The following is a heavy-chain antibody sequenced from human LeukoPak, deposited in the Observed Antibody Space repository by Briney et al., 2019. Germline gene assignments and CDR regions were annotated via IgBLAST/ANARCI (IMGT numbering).Heavy chain of an antibody. D-gene: IGHD4-17*01. CDR3: ANYMTTVTTSAFDV. J-gene: IGHJ3*01. V-gene: IGHV3-23*01. CDR1: GLTFSSYA. Sequence: GRSLRLSCAASGLTFSSYAMSWVRQAPGKGLEWVSAISGSGGSTYYADSVKGRFTISRDNSKNTLYLQMNSLRAEDTAVYYCANYMTTVTTSAFDVWGQGTMVTVSS. CDR2: ISGSGGST.